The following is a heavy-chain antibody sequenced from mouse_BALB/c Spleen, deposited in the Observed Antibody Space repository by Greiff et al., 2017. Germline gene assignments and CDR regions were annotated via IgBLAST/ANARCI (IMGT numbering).Heavy chain of an antibody. D-gene: IGHD4-1*01. CDR1: GYAFSSSW. CDR3: ARSGTGRGGDYFDY. J-gene: IGHJ2*01. Sequence: QVQLQQSGPELVKPGASVKISCKASGYAFSSSWMNWVKQRPGQGLEWIGRIYPGDGDTNYNGKFKGKATLTADKSSSTAYMQLSSLTSVDSAVYFCARSGTGRGGDYFDYWGQGTTLTVSS. V-gene: IGHV1-82*01. CDR2: IYPGDGDT.